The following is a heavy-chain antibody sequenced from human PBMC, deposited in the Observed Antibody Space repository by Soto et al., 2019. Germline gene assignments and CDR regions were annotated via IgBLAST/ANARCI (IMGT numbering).Heavy chain of an antibody. Sequence: SETLSLTCTVSGGSISSGDYYWSWIRQPPGKGLEWIGYIYYSGSTYYNPSLKSRVTISVDTSKNQFSLKLSSVTAADTAVYYCARGIGFHKPRSRPGNSWFDPWGQGTLVTVSS. J-gene: IGHJ5*02. CDR2: IYYSGST. D-gene: IGHD6-6*01. CDR3: ARGIGFHKPRSRPGNSWFDP. CDR1: GGSISSGDYY. V-gene: IGHV4-30-4*01.